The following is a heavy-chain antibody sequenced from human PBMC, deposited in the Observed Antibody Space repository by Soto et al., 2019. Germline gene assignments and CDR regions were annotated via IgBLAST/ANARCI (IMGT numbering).Heavy chain of an antibody. V-gene: IGHV3-7*03. CDR1: GFTFSGYW. Sequence: EVQLVESGGGLVQPGGSLRLSCAAPGFTFSGYWMAWVRQAPGKGLEWVANINQGGGEKYHVDSVKGRFTISRDNAENSLYLQMNSLRAEDTAVYYCARDATYCLDCWGRGTLVTVSS. CDR3: ARDATYCLDC. D-gene: IGHD2-15*01. CDR2: INQGGGEK. J-gene: IGHJ4*02.